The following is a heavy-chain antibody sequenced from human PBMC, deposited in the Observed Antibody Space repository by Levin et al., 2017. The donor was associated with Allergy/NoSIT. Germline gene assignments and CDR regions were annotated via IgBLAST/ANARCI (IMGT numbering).Heavy chain of an antibody. CDR3: STYSSSWYYFDY. D-gene: IGHD6-13*01. J-gene: IGHJ4*02. CDR2: IKSTTDGGTI. Sequence: ETLSLTCAASGFSFSNAWMSWARQAPGKGLEWVGRIKSTTDGGTIEYAAPVKGRFTISRDDSKNTLYLQMNSLKIEDTAVYYCSTYSSSWYYFDYWGQGTLVTVSS. V-gene: IGHV3-15*01. CDR1: GFSFSNAW.